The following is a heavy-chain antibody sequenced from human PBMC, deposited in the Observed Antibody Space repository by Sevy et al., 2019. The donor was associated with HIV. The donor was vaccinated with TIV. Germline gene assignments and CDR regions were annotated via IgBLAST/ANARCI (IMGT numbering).Heavy chain of an antibody. D-gene: IGHD3-10*02. CDR2: ISFSGVAT. V-gene: IGHV3-23*01. J-gene: IGHJ6*02. CDR1: GFTFGSYG. CDR3: AKPPSNHDVLHYYGMDV. Sequence: GGSLRLSCVGSGFTFGSYGMSWVRQPPGKGLEWVSSISFSGVATFYADSVRGRFTISSDNSKNNLYLQMNSLRAEDTAVDFCAKPPSNHDVLHYYGMDVWGQGTTVTVSS.